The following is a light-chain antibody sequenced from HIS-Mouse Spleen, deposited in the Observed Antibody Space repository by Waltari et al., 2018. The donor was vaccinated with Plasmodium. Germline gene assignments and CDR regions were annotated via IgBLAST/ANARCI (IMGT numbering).Light chain of an antibody. Sequence: EIVLTQSPATLSLSPGERATLSCRASQSVSSYLAWYQQKPGQAHRLLIYDAANRATGIPARFSGSGSGTYFTLTISSLEPEDFAVYCCQQRSNWPGTFGQGTKLEIK. J-gene: IGKJ2*01. V-gene: IGKV3-11*01. CDR3: QQRSNWPGT. CDR1: QSVSSY. CDR2: DAA.